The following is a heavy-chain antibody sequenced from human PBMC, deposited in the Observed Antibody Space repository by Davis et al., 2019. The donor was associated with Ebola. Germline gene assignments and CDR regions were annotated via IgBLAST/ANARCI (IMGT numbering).Heavy chain of an antibody. V-gene: IGHV3-21*01. CDR3: VRGTSLVDY. Sequence: GGSLRLSCEASGFTFSNYVMSWVRQAPGKGLEWVSSISSSSSYIYYADSVKGRFTISRDNAKNSLYLHMRNLRGEDTAVYYCVRGTSLVDYWGQGTVVSVSS. D-gene: IGHD1/OR15-1a*01. J-gene: IGHJ4*01. CDR2: ISSSSSYI. CDR1: GFTFSNYV.